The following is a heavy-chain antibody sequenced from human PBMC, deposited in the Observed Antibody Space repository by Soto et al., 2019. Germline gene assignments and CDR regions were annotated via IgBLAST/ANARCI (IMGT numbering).Heavy chain of an antibody. CDR2: ITPMFGIG. J-gene: IGHJ2*01. V-gene: IGHV1-69*05. Sequence: QVQLVQSGAEVKKPGSSVKVSCKASGGTFNRYAISWLRQAPGQGPEWMGGITPMFGIGNYAQKFQGRVTITXXEXTXKVHMGLRRLTCEDTAVYYCAQTLGSAVAGPGRFDLWGRGTRVIVSS. CDR3: AQTLGSAVAGPGRFDL. D-gene: IGHD6-19*01. CDR1: GGTFNRYA.